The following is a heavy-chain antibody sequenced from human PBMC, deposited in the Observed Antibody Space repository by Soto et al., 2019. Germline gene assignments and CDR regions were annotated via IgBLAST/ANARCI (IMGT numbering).Heavy chain of an antibody. CDR1: GGSFSGYY. CDR2: INHSGST. J-gene: IGHJ4*02. D-gene: IGHD3-3*01. CDR3: ATGQLRFLEWLFLGFDY. Sequence: SETLSLTCAVYGGSFSGYYWSWIRQPPGKGLEWIGEINHSGSTNYNPSLKSRVTISVGTSKNQFSLKLSSVTAADTAVYYCATGQLRFLEWLFLGFDYWGLGTLVTVSS. V-gene: IGHV4-34*01.